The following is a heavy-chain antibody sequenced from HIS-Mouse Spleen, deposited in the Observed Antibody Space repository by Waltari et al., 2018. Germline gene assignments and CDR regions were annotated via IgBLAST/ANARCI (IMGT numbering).Heavy chain of an antibody. CDR3: ARDLVQTGEGY. V-gene: IGHV3-33*01. D-gene: IGHD7-27*01. CDR1: GVTFSSYG. J-gene: IGHJ4*02. Sequence: QVQLVESGGGVVQPGRSLRLSCAASGVTFSSYGMHWVRQAPGKGLEWVAVIWYDGSNKYYADSVKGRFTISRDNSKNTLYLQMNSLRAEDTAVYYCARDLVQTGEGYWGQGTLVTVSS. CDR2: IWYDGSNK.